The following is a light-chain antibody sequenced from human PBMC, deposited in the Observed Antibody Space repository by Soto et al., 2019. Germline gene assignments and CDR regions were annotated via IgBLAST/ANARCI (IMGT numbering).Light chain of an antibody. CDR1: QSSDNY. CDR3: QQLNSYPRT. Sequence: DIQMTQSPSSLSASVGDRVTITCRASQSSDNYLNWYQQKPGKAPKLLIYAASSLQSGVPSRFTGSGSGTDFTLTITSLQPEDFATYYCQQLNSYPRTFGGGTKVDIK. J-gene: IGKJ4*01. CDR2: AAS. V-gene: IGKV1-39*01.